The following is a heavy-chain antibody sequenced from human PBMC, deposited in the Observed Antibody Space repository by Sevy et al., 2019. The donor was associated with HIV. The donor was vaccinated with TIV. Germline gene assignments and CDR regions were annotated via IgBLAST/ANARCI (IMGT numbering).Heavy chain of an antibody. CDR3: ARHWDGIAAAGTTYYFDY. V-gene: IGHV4-39*01. Sequence: SETLSVTCTVSGGSISSSSYYWGWIRQPPGKGLEWIGSIYYSGSTYYNPSLKSRVTISVDTSKNQFSLKLSSVTAADTAVYYCARHWDGIAAAGTTYYFDYWGQGTLVTVSS. J-gene: IGHJ4*02. D-gene: IGHD6-13*01. CDR1: GGSISSSSYY. CDR2: IYYSGST.